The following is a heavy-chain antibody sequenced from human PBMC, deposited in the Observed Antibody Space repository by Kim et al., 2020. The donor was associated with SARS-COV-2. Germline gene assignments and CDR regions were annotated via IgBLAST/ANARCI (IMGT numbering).Heavy chain of an antibody. V-gene: IGHV3-23*01. D-gene: IGHD3-22*01. Sequence: GGSLRLSCAASGFTFSSYAMSWVRQAPGKGLEWVSAISGSGGSTYYADSVKGRFTISRDNSKNTLYLQMNSLRAEDTAVYYCAKDRGAYLYYDSSGPFDYWGQGTLVTVSS. CDR1: GFTFSSYA. CDR2: ISGSGGST. J-gene: IGHJ4*02. CDR3: AKDRGAYLYYDSSGPFDY.